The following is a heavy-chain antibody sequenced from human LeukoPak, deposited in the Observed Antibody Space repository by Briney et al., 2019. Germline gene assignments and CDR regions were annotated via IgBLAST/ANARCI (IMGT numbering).Heavy chain of an antibody. CDR1: GFTFSNYC. D-gene: IGHD3-10*01. Sequence: GGSPRLSCSTPGFTFSNYCMNSVRPAPGGGVEWVAFIEQHGNEKYYMDSVKGRFTISRDNAKNSLYLEMNSLRADDTAVYYCAGGDFYGSGSARRHWFDPWGQGTLITVSS. CDR2: IEQHGNEK. V-gene: IGHV3-7*04. CDR3: AGGDFYGSGSARRHWFDP. J-gene: IGHJ5*02.